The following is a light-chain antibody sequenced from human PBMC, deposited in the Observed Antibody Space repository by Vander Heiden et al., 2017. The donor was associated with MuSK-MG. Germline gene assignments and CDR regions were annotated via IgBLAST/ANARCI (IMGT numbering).Light chain of an antibody. CDR1: QTVLYSSNNKNY. CDR3: QQYYSTPWA. J-gene: IGKJ1*01. V-gene: IGKV4-1*01. Sequence: DIVMTQSPDSLSVSLCERATTHCNSNQTVLYSSNNKNYLAWYQQKPGQPPKLLICWASTRESGVPDRFSGSGSGTDFTLTISSLQAEDVAVYYCQQYYSTPWAFGQGTKVEIK. CDR2: WAS.